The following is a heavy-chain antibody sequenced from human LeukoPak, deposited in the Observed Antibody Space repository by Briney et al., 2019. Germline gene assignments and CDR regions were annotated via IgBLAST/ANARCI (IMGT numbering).Heavy chain of an antibody. Sequence: PGGSLRLSCAVSGFTFSGFWMSWSRQAPGKGLEWVASINSDGSEGYYAGVVKGRFTISRDNSKNTLYLQMNSLRAEDTAVYFCARSRDGYKRFDSWGQGTLVTVSS. CDR3: ARSRDGYKRFDS. CDR1: GFTFSGFW. J-gene: IGHJ4*02. V-gene: IGHV3-7*03. D-gene: IGHD5-24*01. CDR2: INSDGSEG.